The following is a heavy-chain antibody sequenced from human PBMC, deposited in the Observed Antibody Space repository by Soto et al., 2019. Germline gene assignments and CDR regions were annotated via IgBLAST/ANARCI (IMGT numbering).Heavy chain of an antibody. J-gene: IGHJ4*02. CDR3: AKARGYSGYDQEVYFDY. CDR2: ISYDGSNK. V-gene: IGHV3-30*18. CDR1: GFTFSSYG. Sequence: ESGGGVVQPGRSLRLSCAASGFTFSSYGMHWVRQAPGKGLEWVAVISYDGSNKYYADSVKGRFTISRDNSKNTLYLQMNSLRAEDTAVYYCAKARGYSGYDQEVYFDYWGQGTLVTVSS. D-gene: IGHD5-12*01.